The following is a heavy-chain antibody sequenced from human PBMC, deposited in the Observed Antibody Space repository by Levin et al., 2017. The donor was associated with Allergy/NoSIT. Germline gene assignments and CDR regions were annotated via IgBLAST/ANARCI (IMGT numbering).Heavy chain of an antibody. CDR3: AREEYSSSSGLYYYYMDV. V-gene: IGHV3-48*03. Sequence: GESLKISCAASGFTFSSYEMNWVRQAPGKGLEWVSYISSSGSTIYYADSVKGRFTISRDNAKNSLYLQMNSLRAEDTAVYYCAREEYSSSSGLYYYYMDVWGKGTTVTVSS. CDR2: ISSSGSTI. CDR1: GFTFSSYE. J-gene: IGHJ6*03. D-gene: IGHD6-6*01.